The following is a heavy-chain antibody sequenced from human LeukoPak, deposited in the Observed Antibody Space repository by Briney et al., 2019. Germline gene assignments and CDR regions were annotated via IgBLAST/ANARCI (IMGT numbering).Heavy chain of an antibody. CDR3: ARSEGWLRPYYFDY. CDR2: INHSGST. V-gene: IGHV4-39*07. J-gene: IGHJ4*02. Sequence: SETLSLTCTVSGGSISSSSYYWGWIRQPPGKGLEWIGEINHSGSTNYNPSLKSRVTISVDTSKNLFSLKLNSVTAADTAVYYCARSEGWLRPYYFDYWGQGTLVTVSS. CDR1: GGSISSSSYY. D-gene: IGHD3-9*01.